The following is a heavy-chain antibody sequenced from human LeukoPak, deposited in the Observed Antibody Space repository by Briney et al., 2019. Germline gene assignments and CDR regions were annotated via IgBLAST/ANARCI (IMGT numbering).Heavy chain of an antibody. V-gene: IGHV3-49*04. D-gene: IGHD6-13*01. CDR3: TRDRDSSSWVRYYYYGMDV. CDR1: GFTFGDYA. Sequence: GRSLRLSCTASGFTFGDYAMSWVCQAPGKGLEWVGFIRSKAYGGTTEYAVSVKGRFTISRDDSKSIAYLQMNSLKTEDTAVYYCTRDRDSSSWVRYYYYGMDVWGQGTTVTVSS. CDR2: IRSKAYGGTT. J-gene: IGHJ6*02.